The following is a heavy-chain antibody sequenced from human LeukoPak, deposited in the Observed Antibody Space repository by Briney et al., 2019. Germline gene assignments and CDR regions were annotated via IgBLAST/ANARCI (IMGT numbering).Heavy chain of an antibody. CDR1: GFTFSSYW. CDR2: IKQDGSEK. CDR3: ARDHNLLYDFWSD. Sequence: PGGSLRLSCAASGFTFSSYWMSWVRQAPGKGLEWVANIKQDGSEKYYVDSVKGRFTTSRDNAKNSLYLQMNSLRAEDTAVYYCARDHNLLYDFWSDWGQGTLVTVSS. J-gene: IGHJ4*02. V-gene: IGHV3-7*01. D-gene: IGHD3-3*01.